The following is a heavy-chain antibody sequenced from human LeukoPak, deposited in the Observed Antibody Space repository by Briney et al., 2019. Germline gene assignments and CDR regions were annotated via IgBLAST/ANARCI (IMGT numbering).Heavy chain of an antibody. V-gene: IGHV3-66*01. CDR2: IYSDGTI. J-gene: IGHJ4*02. Sequence: GESLRLSCAASGFTVSSNYMSWVRQVPGKGLEWVSVIYSDGTISYADSVKGRFTISRDNSENTLYLQMNSLRAEDTAVYYCALSTYYWGLGTLVTVSS. CDR1: GFTVSSNY. D-gene: IGHD3-16*01. CDR3: ALSTYY.